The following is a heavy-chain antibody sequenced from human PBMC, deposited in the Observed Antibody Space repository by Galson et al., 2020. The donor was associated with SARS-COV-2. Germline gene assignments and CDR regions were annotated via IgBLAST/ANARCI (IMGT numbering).Heavy chain of an antibody. CDR3: AKGEMHCSSTSCNYYYMDV. D-gene: IGHD2-2*01. Sequence: GGSLRLSCAASGFTFSSYAMSWVRQAPGMGLASVSAISGSGGSTYYADSVKGRFTISRDNSKNTLYLQMNSLRAEDTAVYYCAKGEMHCSSTSCNYYYMDVGGKGTTVTVSS. J-gene: IGHJ6*03. CDR2: ISGSGGST. CDR1: GFTFSSYA. V-gene: IGHV3-23*01.